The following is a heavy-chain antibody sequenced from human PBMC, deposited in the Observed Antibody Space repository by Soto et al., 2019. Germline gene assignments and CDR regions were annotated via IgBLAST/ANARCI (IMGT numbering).Heavy chain of an antibody. CDR2: INPGTGAA. CDR1: GYPVTAYY. V-gene: IGHV1-2*02. CDR3: AIGGGVGVAGSAAFDM. D-gene: IGHD3-3*01. Sequence: QLHLVQSGAVVKKPGASVTVSCSASGYPVTAYYMHWVRQAPGRGLEWMGGINPGTGAAKYTQTLQGRVTMTRDTSRSTVFMEPSGLTSEDTAVFYCAIGGGVGVAGSAAFDMWGQGTLVTVSS. J-gene: IGHJ3*02.